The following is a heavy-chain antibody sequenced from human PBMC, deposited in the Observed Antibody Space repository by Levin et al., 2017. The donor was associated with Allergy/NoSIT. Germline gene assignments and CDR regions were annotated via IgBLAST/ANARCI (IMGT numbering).Heavy chain of an antibody. D-gene: IGHD2-2*01. CDR1: GFPFSTHA. Sequence: GASVKVSCAASGFPFSTHAMHWVRQAPGKGLEWVAVILYDGSRKYYADSVKGRFTISRDNSNNTLYLQMKGLRTEDTAVYYCAKGKRQFCTRTSCLIDDWGQGTLVTVSS. CDR2: ILYDGSRK. J-gene: IGHJ4*02. V-gene: IGHV3-30*18. CDR3: AKGKRQFCTRTSCLIDD.